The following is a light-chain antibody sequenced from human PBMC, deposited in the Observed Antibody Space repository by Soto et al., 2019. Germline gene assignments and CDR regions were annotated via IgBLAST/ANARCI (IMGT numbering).Light chain of an antibody. CDR3: QQRNSYPIT. Sequence: DIQMTQSPSTLSASVVDRVTITCRASQSTSSWLAWYQQKPGKAPNLLIYGASTLQSGVTSRFSGSGSGTEFTLTISSLQPEDFATYYCQQRNSYPITFGPGTRLEIK. V-gene: IGKV1-5*01. J-gene: IGKJ5*01. CDR2: GAS. CDR1: QSTSSW.